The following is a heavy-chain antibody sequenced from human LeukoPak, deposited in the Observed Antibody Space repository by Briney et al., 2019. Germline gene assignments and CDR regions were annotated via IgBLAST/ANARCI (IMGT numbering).Heavy chain of an antibody. CDR1: GGTFSSYA. D-gene: IGHD2-2*01. Sequence: SVKVSCKASGGTFSSYAISWVRQAPGQGLEWMGRIIPIFGTANYAQKFQGRVTITTDESTSTAYMELSSLRSEVTAVYYCGRGPPYCGRTSCCLISDCWGQGTLVTVSS. J-gene: IGHJ4*02. CDR3: GRGPPYCGRTSCCLISDC. V-gene: IGHV1-69*05. CDR2: IIPIFGTA.